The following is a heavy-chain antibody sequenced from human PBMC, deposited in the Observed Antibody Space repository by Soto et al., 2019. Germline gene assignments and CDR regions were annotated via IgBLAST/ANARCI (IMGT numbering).Heavy chain of an antibody. D-gene: IGHD5-12*01. J-gene: IGHJ4*02. CDR1: GFSLTTAGVA. CDR2: IYYNDDR. CDR3: AHSDGGYEIIYFDF. Sequence: TLVNPTQTLTLTCTFSGFSLTTAGVAVGWIRQTPGGALEWLTLIYYNDDRRFSPSLKTRLTITGDTSKNQVVLSLTNVDPGDTATYFCAHSDGGYEIIYFDFWGQGIPVTVSS. V-gene: IGHV2-5*01.